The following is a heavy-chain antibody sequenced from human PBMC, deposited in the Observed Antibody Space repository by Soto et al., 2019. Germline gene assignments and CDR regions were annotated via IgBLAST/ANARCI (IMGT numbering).Heavy chain of an antibody. J-gene: IGHJ4*02. V-gene: IGHV1-46*01. D-gene: IGHD2-21*02. CDR3: ARGGHVVVVPAALDY. CDR1: GDTFTDYY. Sequence: QVQLMQSGAEVKKPGASVKVSCKASGDTFTDYYIHWVRQAPGQGLEWMGTVNPSGGHTTYAQHFLGRVTMTRDTSTSTLYTALTSLTSDDTAIYYCARGGHVVVVPAALDYWGQGTLVTVSS. CDR2: VNPSGGHT.